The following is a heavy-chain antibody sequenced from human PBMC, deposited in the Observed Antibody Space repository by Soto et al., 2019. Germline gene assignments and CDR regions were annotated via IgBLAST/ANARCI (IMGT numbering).Heavy chain of an antibody. CDR3: ARGRPYGMDV. CDR1: GFTFGSYW. Sequence: VGSLRLSCAASGFTFGSYWMNWVRQAPGKGLVWVSRIDSDGSSTTYADSVKGRFTTSRDNAKNTLYLQMSSLRVEDTTVYYCARGRPYGMDVWGQGTTVTVSS. V-gene: IGHV3-74*01. CDR2: IDSDGSST. J-gene: IGHJ6*02.